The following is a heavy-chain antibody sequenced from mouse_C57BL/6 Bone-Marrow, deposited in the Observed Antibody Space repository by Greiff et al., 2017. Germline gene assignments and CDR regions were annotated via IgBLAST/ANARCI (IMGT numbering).Heavy chain of an antibody. CDR2: IYPSDSET. CDR1: GYTFTSYW. D-gene: IGHD2-3*01. Sequence: QVKLQQPGAELVKPGASVKLSCKASGYTFTSYWMDWVKQRPGQGLEWIGNIYPSDSETHYTQKFKDKATLTVDKSSSTAYMQLSSLTSEDSAVYYCARKGWRPDGRDYWGQGTSVTVSS. V-gene: IGHV1-61*01. J-gene: IGHJ4*01. CDR3: ARKGWRPDGRDY.